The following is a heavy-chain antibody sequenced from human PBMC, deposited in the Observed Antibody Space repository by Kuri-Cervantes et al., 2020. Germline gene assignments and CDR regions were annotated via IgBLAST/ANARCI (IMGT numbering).Heavy chain of an antibody. V-gene: IGHV3-11*01. D-gene: IGHD6-13*01. Sequence: GESLKISCAASGFTFSDYYMSWIRQAPGKGLEWVSYISSSGSTIYYADSVKGRFTISRDNAKNSLYLQMNSLRAEDTAVYYCSREGIAAAGTDTEYYYYGMDVWGQGTTVTVSS. CDR2: ISSSGSTI. CDR1: GFTFSDYY. J-gene: IGHJ6*02. CDR3: SREGIAAAGTDTEYYYYGMDV.